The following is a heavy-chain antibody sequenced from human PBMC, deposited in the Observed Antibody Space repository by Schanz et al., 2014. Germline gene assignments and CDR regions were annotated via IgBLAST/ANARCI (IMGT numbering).Heavy chain of an antibody. J-gene: IGHJ4*02. CDR1: GFTFSSYS. CDR2: IRSSSTPI. D-gene: IGHD3-10*01. V-gene: IGHV3-48*04. Sequence: EVQLVESGGGLVQPGGSLRLSCAASGFTFSSYSMNWVRQAPGKGLEWVSYIRSSSTPIYYADSVKGRFTISRDNSKNSLYLQMNSLRAEDTAVYYCARIGGSVFDYWAQGTLXTVSS. CDR3: ARIGGSVFDY.